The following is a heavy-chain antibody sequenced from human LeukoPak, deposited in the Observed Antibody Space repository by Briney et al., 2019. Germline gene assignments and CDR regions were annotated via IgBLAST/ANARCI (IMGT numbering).Heavy chain of an antibody. V-gene: IGHV4-39*07. CDR3: ARDVGGYGFLRY. J-gene: IGHJ4*02. Sequence: SETLSLTCTVSGGSISSSSYYWGWIRQPPGKGLEWIGSIYYSGSTYYNPSLKSRVTISVDTSKNQFSLKLSSVTAADTAVYYCARDVGGYGFLRYWGQGTLVTVSS. CDR1: GGSISSSSYY. CDR2: IYYSGST. D-gene: IGHD5-12*01.